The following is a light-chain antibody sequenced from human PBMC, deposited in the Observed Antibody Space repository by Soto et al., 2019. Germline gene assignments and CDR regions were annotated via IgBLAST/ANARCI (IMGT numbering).Light chain of an antibody. J-gene: IGKJ1*01. CDR2: AAS. CDR1: QSISSS. Sequence: RSTQSPPSLSASVGAIVAITCRASQSISSSLNWYQWKTGKAPNLLIYAASSLQSGVPSRFSVIVYETDGNLTIGRLKTEDAATDEGHQSYRTSWTFGRGTKVDIK. CDR3: HQSYRTSWT. V-gene: IGKV1-39*01.